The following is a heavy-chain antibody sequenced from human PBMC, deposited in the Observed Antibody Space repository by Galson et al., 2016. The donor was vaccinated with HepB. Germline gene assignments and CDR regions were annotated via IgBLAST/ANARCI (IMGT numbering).Heavy chain of an antibody. CDR3: ARGAGGEGANYYYYGMDV. Sequence: CAISGDSVSSNSAAWNWIRQSPSRGLEWLGRTYYRSKWYNDYAVSVKSRITIYPDTSKNHFSLQLNSVTPEDTDVYFCARGAGGEGANYYYYGMDVWGQGTTVTVS. CDR1: GDSVSSNSAA. J-gene: IGHJ6*02. V-gene: IGHV6-1*01. CDR2: TYYRSKWYN. D-gene: IGHD2-21*01.